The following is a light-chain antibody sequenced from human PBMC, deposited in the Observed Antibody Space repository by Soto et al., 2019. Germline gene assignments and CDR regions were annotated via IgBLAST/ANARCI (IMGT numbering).Light chain of an antibody. CDR1: KLGDKY. CDR2: QDS. Sequence: SYELTQPPSVSVSPGQTASITCSGDKLGDKYACWYQQKPGQSPVLVIYQDSKRLSGIPERFSGSNSGNTATLTISGTQAMDEADYYCQAWDSSTEGVFGGGTKLTVL. J-gene: IGLJ2*01. CDR3: QAWDSSTEGV. V-gene: IGLV3-1*01.